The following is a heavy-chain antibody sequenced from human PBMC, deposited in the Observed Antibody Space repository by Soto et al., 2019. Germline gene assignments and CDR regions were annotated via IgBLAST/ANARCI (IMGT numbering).Heavy chain of an antibody. J-gene: IGHJ4*02. CDR3: SISMAVPDPHTAFDF. CDR2: INPNSGGT. V-gene: IGHV1-2*02. CDR1: GYTFTGHY. Sequence: ASVKVSCKASGYTFTGHYIHWVRQAPGQGLEWMGWINPNSGGTNYAQKFQGRVTMTRDTSISTAYMELSRLTSDDTAIYYCSISMAVPDPHTAFDFWGQGVPVTVSS. D-gene: IGHD6-19*01.